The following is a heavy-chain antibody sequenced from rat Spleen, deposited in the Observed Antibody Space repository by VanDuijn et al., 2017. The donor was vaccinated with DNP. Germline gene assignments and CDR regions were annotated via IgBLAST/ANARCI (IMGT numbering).Heavy chain of an antibody. D-gene: IGHD3-7*01. V-gene: IGHV5S23*01. CDR1: GFTFSNYG. J-gene: IGHJ1*01. CDR2: ISTSGGST. Sequence: EVQLVESGGGVVQPGNSLKLSCAASGFTFSNYGMAWVRQAPKKGLEWVATISTSGGSTYYRDSVKGRFTISRANAKSTLYLQMDSLRSEDTATYYCARHLTSYWYFDFWGPGTMVTVSS. CDR3: ARHLTSYWYFDF.